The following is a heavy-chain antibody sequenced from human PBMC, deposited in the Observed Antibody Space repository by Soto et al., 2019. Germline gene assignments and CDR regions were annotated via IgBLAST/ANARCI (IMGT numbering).Heavy chain of an antibody. CDR3: ARDGDIVLMVYAIRGPKYFDY. J-gene: IGHJ4*02. CDR2: INPSGGST. CDR1: GYTFTSYY. Sequence: PSVKVSCKASGYTFTSYYMHWVRQAPGQGLEWMGIINPSGGSTSYAQKFQGRVTMTRDTSTSTVYMELSSLRSEDTAVYYCARDGDIVLMVYAIRGPKYFDYWGQGTLVTVSS. V-gene: IGHV1-46*01. D-gene: IGHD2-8*01.